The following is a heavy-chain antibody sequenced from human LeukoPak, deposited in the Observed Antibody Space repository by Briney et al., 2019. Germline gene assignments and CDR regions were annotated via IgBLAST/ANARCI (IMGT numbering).Heavy chain of an antibody. Sequence: SETLSLTCTVSGGSISSHYWSWIRQPPGKGLEWIGYIYYSGSTNYNPSLKSRVTISVDTSKNQFSLKLSSVTAADTAVYFCARGLAQGSGYNAPRFYYMDVWGKGTTVIVSS. CDR1: GGSISSHY. CDR3: ARGLAQGSGYNAPRFYYMDV. V-gene: IGHV4-59*11. D-gene: IGHD6-19*01. J-gene: IGHJ6*03. CDR2: IYYSGST.